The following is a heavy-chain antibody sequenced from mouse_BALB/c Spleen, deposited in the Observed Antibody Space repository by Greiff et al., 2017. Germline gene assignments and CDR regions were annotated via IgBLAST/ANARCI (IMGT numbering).Heavy chain of an antibody. Sequence: EVQLVESGGGLVKPGGSLKLSCAASGFTFSDYYMYWVRQTPEKRLEWVATISDGGSYTYYPDSVKGRFTISRDNAKNNLYLQMSSLKSEDTAMYYCARVDMVTDYFDYWGQGTTLTVSS. V-gene: IGHV5-4*02. CDR2: ISDGGSYT. J-gene: IGHJ2*01. CDR3: ARVDMVTDYFDY. CDR1: GFTFSDYY. D-gene: IGHD2-1*01.